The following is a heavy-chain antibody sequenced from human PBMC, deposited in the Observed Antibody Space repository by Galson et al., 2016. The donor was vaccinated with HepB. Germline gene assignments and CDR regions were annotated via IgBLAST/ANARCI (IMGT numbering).Heavy chain of an antibody. CDR2: ISSSDSYI. D-gene: IGHD4-17*01. CDR1: GFTFNDYW. V-gene: IGHV3-21*01. Sequence: SLRLSCAASGFTFNDYWMSWVRQAPGKGLEWVSSISSSDSYIYYADSVKGRFTISRDNAKNSLYLQMNSLRAEDTAVYYCARGNFDYGDFAGYYYAMDVWGQGTTVTVSS. CDR3: ARGNFDYGDFAGYYYAMDV. J-gene: IGHJ6*02.